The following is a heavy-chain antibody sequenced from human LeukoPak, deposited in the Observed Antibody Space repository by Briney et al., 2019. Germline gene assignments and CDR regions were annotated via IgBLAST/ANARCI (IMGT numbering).Heavy chain of an antibody. CDR2: IYQSGST. D-gene: IGHD6-19*01. Sequence: SETLSLTCTVSGFSINSGGYYWSWMRQPPGMGLEWLGHIYQSGSTYYNPSLKGRVTISVDRSRNQFSLNLTSVTAADTAVYYCAREGRGWSNPIDHWGQGTLVSVSS. CDR3: AREGRGWSNPIDH. V-gene: IGHV4-30-2*01. CDR1: GFSINSGGYY. J-gene: IGHJ4*02.